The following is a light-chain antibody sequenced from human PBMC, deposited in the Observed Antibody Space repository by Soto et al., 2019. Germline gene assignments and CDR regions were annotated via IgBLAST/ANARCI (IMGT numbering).Light chain of an antibody. V-gene: IGKV1-39*01. CDR1: QSVSRY. CDR3: QQSDTTPWA. Sequence: DIQMTQSPSSLSASVGDRVTITCRASQSVSRYLNWYQQKPGKAPKLLISSASSLQGGVPSRFSGSGSGTEFTLTIDGLQPDDLATYFCQQSDTTPWAFGQGTKVEI. J-gene: IGKJ1*01. CDR2: SAS.